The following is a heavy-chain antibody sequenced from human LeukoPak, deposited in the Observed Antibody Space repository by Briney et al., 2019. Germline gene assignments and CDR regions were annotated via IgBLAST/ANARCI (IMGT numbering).Heavy chain of an antibody. D-gene: IGHD3-3*01. Sequence: GGPLRLSCAAPGFTFSSYAMSWVRQAPGKGLEWVSGFSGSGGSTYYADSVQGRFTISRDNSKNTLYLQMNSLRAEDTAVYYCAKPRSAESPFDYWGQGTLVTVSS. V-gene: IGHV3-23*01. CDR1: GFTFSSYA. CDR2: FSGSGGST. CDR3: AKPRSAESPFDY. J-gene: IGHJ4*02.